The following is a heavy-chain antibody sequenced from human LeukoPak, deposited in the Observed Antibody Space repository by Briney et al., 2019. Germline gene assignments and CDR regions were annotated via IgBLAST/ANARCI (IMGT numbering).Heavy chain of an antibody. CDR2: IYYSGTT. J-gene: IGHJ3*02. V-gene: IGHV4-59*01. CDR1: GASIDSYY. D-gene: IGHD3-22*01. Sequence: PSETLSLTCTISGASIDSYYWSWIRQPPGKGLEWIGYIYYSGTTNYNPSLKRRVTISVDTSKNQFSLKLSSVTAADTAVYYCAKDFYYDSSGYSAFDIWGQGTMVTVSS. CDR3: AKDFYYDSSGYSAFDI.